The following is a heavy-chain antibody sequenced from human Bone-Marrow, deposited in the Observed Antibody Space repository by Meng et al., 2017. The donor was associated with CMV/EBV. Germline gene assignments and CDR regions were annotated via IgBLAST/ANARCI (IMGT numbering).Heavy chain of an antibody. J-gene: IGHJ4*02. CDR1: GGSFSGYY. CDR2: INHSGST. Sequence: SETLSLTCAVYGGSFSGYYWSWIRQPPGKGLEWIGEINHSGSTNYNPSLKSRVTISVDTSKHQFSLKLSSVTAADTAVYYCARGGRTMVRGVTPHFDYCGQATLATVSS. D-gene: IGHD3-10*01. V-gene: IGHV4-34*01. CDR3: ARGGRTMVRGVTPHFDY.